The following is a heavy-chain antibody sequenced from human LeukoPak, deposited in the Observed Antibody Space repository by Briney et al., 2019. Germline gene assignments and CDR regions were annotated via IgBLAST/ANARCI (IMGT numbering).Heavy chain of an antibody. D-gene: IGHD2-15*01. V-gene: IGHV3-7*01. CDR2: IRPDGSEI. CDR3: ARYCSGGSCWDY. J-gene: IGHJ4*02. CDR1: GFTFSSYW. Sequence: PGGSLRLSCAASGFTFSSYWMSWVRQAPGKGLEWVANIRPDGSEIYYGDSMKGRFTISRDNAKNSLYLQMNSLRAEDTAVYYCARYCSGGSCWDYWGQGTLVTVSS.